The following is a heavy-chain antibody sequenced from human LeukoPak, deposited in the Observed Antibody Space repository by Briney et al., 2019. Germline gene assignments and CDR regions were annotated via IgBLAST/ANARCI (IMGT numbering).Heavy chain of an antibody. D-gene: IGHD3-10*01. V-gene: IGHV1-2*02. CDR1: GYTFTGYY. J-gene: IGHJ6*02. CDR2: INPNSGGT. Sequence: ASVKVSCKASGYTFTGYYMHWVRQAPGQGLEWMGWINPNSGGTNYAQKFQGRVTMTRDTSISTAYMELSRLRSDDTAVYYSARDRHYYGSGSYYLDYYYGMDVWGQGTTVTVSS. CDR3: ARDRHYYGSGSYYLDYYYGMDV.